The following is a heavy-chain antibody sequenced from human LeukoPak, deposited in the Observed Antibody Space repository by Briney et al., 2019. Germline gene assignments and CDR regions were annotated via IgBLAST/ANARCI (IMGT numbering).Heavy chain of an antibody. CDR3: ARIDPYYYFDC. CDR2: IYYSGST. Sequence: SQTLSLTCTVSGGSISSGDHYWSWIRQPPGKGLEWIGYIYYSGSTYYNPSLKSRVTISVDTSKNQFSPKLSSVTAADTAVYYCARIDPYYYFDCWGQGTLVTVSS. J-gene: IGHJ4*02. D-gene: IGHD1-26*01. CDR1: GGSISSGDHY. V-gene: IGHV4-30-4*01.